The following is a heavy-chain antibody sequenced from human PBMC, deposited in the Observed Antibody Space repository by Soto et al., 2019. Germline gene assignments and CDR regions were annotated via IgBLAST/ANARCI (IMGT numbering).Heavy chain of an antibody. CDR1: GFTFSNYA. Sequence: PGGSLRLSCAASGFTFSNYAMSWVRQAPGKGLEWVSGISGSGGKTYYVDSVKGRFTISRDNSKNTLYLQMNSLRAEDTAVYFCAKDREFSSSWGVLDYWGQGTQVTVSS. V-gene: IGHV3-23*01. J-gene: IGHJ4*02. CDR2: ISGSGGKT. D-gene: IGHD6-13*01. CDR3: AKDREFSSSWGVLDY.